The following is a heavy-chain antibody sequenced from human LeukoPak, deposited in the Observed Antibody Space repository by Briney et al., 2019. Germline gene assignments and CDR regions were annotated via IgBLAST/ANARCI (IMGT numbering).Heavy chain of an antibody. CDR3: AKDLRTLGLRPN. CDR1: GFTFSSYA. CDR2: ISGSGGSI. V-gene: IGHV3-23*01. Sequence: GGSLRLSCAASGFTFSSYAMSWARQAPGKGLEWVSTISGSGGSIYYADSVKGRFTISRDNSKDTLYLQMNSLRAGDTAVYYCAKDLRTLGLRPNWGQGTLVTVSS. J-gene: IGHJ4*02. D-gene: IGHD4-17*01.